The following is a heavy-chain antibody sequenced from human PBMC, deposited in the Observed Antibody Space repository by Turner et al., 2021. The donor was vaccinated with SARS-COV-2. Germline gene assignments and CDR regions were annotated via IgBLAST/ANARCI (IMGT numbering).Heavy chain of an antibody. CDR2: ISSSSSYI. D-gene: IGHD1-20*01. CDR1: GFTFSSYS. J-gene: IGHJ6*02. CDR3: ARDRIVRNWNDVPKPTYGMDV. Sequence: EVQLVESGGGLVKPGGSLRLSCAASGFTFSSYSMNWVRQAPGKGLEWVSSISSSSSYIYYADSAKGRFTISRDNAKNSVYLQMNSLRAEDTAVCYCARDRIVRNWNDVPKPTYGMDVWGQGTTVTVSS. V-gene: IGHV3-21*01.